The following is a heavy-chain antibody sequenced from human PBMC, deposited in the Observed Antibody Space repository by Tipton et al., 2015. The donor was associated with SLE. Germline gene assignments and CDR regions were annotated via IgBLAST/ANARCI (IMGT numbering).Heavy chain of an antibody. D-gene: IGHD5-18*01. J-gene: IGHJ4*02. CDR2: IRSKAYGGTT. CDR1: GFTFGDYA. CDR3: KREGIQLWFCDY. V-gene: IGHV3-49*03. Sequence: SLRLSCTASGFTFGDYAMSWFRQAPGKGLEWVGFIRSKAYGGTTEYAASVKGRFTISRDDSKSIAYLQMNSLKTEDTAVYYWKREGIQLWFCDYWGQGTLVPVSS.